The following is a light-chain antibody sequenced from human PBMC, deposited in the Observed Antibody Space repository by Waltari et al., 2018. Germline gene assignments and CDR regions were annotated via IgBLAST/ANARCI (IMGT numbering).Light chain of an antibody. J-gene: IGKJ2*01. Sequence: EIVLTQSPGTLSLSPGERATLSCRASQSSSSSYLAWYQQKPGQAPRLLIYGVSSRATGLPDRFSGSGSGTDFTLTITRLEPEDFAVYYCQQYDSSLYTFGQGTKLEIK. CDR1: QSSSSSY. CDR3: QQYDSSLYT. CDR2: GVS. V-gene: IGKV3-20*01.